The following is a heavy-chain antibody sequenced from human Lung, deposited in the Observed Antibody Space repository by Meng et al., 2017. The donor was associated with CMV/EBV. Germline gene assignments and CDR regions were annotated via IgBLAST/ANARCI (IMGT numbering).Heavy chain of an antibody. J-gene: IGHJ1*01. D-gene: IGHD5-24*01. CDR1: GGSISSYY. CDR2: IYTSGST. CDR3: ARGSRDEAFQH. Sequence: QLRESGPGLGKPSGTLSLPCPSPGGSISSYYWSWIRPPAGKGLEWIGRIYTSGSTNYNPSLKSRVTMSVDTSKNQFSLKLSSVTAADTAVYYCARGSRDEAFQHWGQGTLVTVSS. V-gene: IGHV4-4*07.